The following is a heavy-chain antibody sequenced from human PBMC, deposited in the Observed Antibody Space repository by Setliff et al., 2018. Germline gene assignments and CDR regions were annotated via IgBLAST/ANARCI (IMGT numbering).Heavy chain of an antibody. V-gene: IGHV1-2*02. Sequence: GASVKVSCKASGYTFTGYYMHWVRQAPGQGLEWMGWINPNSGGTNPAQKFQGRVTMTRDTSISTAYMELSSLRSDGTAVYYCARDGDILSAYYIYYYYMDVWGKGTTVTVSS. J-gene: IGHJ6*03. CDR3: ARDGDILSAYYIYYYYMDV. CDR2: INPNSGGT. D-gene: IGHD3-9*01. CDR1: GYTFTGYY.